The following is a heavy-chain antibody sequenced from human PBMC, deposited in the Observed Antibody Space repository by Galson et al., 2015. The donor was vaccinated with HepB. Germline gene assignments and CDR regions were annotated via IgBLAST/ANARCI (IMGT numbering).Heavy chain of an antibody. J-gene: IGHJ6*02. V-gene: IGHV1-69*13. CDR2: IIPIFGTA. CDR1: GGTFSSYA. CDR3: ATAVITMVRGVIGAHYYYYGMDV. D-gene: IGHD3-10*01. Sequence: SVKVSCKASGGTFSSYAISWVRQAPGQGLEWMGGIIPIFGTANYAQKFQGRVTITANESTSTAYMELSSLRSEDTAVYYCATAVITMVRGVIGAHYYYYGMDVWGQGTTVTVSS.